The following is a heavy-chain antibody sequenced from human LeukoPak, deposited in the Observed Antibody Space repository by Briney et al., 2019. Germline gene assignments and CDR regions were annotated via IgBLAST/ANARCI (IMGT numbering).Heavy chain of an antibody. CDR1: GGTFSSYA. V-gene: IGHV1-69*13. CDR3: ASHVMVRGVIRFDWFDP. Sequence: SVKVSCKASGGTFSSYAISWVRQAPGQGLEWMGGIIPIFGTANYAQKFQGRVTITADESTSTAYMELSSLRSEDTAVYYCASHVMVRGVIRFDWFDPWGQGTLVTVSS. D-gene: IGHD3-10*01. J-gene: IGHJ5*02. CDR2: IIPIFGTA.